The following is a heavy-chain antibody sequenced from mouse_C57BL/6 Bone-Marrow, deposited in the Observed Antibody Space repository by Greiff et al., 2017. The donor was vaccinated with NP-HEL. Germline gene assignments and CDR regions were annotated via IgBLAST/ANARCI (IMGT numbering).Heavy chain of an antibody. Sequence: QVQLQQSGAELVKPGASVKISCKASGYAFSSYWMNWVKQRPGQGLAWIGQIYPGDGDTNYNGKFKGKATLTADKSSSTAYMQLSSLTSEDSAVYFCARYYYYGSSYDYWGQGTTLTVSS. D-gene: IGHD1-1*01. J-gene: IGHJ2*01. CDR2: IYPGDGDT. V-gene: IGHV1-80*01. CDR3: ARYYYYGSSYDY. CDR1: GYAFSSYW.